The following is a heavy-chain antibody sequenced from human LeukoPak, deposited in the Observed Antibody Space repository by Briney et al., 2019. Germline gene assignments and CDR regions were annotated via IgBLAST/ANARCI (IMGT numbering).Heavy chain of an antibody. CDR2: ISGRGGST. D-gene: IGHD3-10*01. V-gene: IGHV3-23*01. CDR3: AKDLRPLWFGESPGDY. J-gene: IGHJ4*02. Sequence: GGSLRLSCAASGFTFSSYAMSWVRQAPGKGLKWVSAISGRGGSTYYADSVKGRFTMSRDNSKNTLYLHMNSLRDEDTAVYYCAKDLRPLWFGESPGDYWGQGTLVTVSS. CDR1: GFTFSSYA.